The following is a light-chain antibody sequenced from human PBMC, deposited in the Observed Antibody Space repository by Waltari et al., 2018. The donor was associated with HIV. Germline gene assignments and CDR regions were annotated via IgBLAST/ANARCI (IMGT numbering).Light chain of an antibody. CDR1: IGAFPGGYY. V-gene: IGLV7-46*01. Sequence: QAVVTQQPSLTVSPGGTVTFTCLSGIGAFPGGYYPSWFQQQPGQAPRTLVYDTSNKHSWTPARFSGSVLGGKAALTLSGAQPEDEAEYYCLLSYSGARVFGGGTKLTVL. J-gene: IGLJ2*01. CDR2: DTS. CDR3: LLSYSGARV.